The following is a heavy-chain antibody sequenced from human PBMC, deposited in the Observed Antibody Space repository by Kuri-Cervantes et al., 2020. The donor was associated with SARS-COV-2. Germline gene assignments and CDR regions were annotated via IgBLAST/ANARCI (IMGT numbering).Heavy chain of an antibody. D-gene: IGHD2-15*01. CDR1: GGTFSSYA. J-gene: IGHJ2*01. CDR3: APAMAANWYFDL. CDR2: IIPIFGTA. V-gene: IGHV1-69*06. Sequence: SVKVSCKASGGTFSSYAISWVRQAPGQGLEWMGGIIPIFGTANYAQKFQGRVTITADKSTSTVYMEVRSLRSEDTATYYCAPAMAANWYFDLWGRGTLVTVSS.